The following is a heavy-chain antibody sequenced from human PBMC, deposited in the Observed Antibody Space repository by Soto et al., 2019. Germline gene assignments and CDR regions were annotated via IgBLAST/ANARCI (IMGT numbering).Heavy chain of an antibody. CDR1: GGSISSYY. J-gene: IGHJ3*02. CDR2: IYYSGST. Sequence: QVQLQESGPGLVKPSETLSLTCTVSGGSISSYYWSWIRQPPGKGLEWSGYIYYSGSTNYNPSLKSRATISVDTSKNQFSLKLSSVTAADTAVYYCARTLGNLKPGAFDIWGQGTMVTVSS. D-gene: IGHD1-7*01. CDR3: ARTLGNLKPGAFDI. V-gene: IGHV4-59*01.